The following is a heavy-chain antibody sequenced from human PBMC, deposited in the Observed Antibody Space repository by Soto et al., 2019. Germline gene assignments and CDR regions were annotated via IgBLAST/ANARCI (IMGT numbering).Heavy chain of an antibody. V-gene: IGHV3-23*01. D-gene: IGHD3-22*01. Sequence: GGSLRLSCAASGFTFSSYAMSWVRQAPGKGLEWVSAIGGSGGSTYYADSVKGRFTISRDTSKNTLYLQMNSLRPDDTAVYYCSKAIVVVITPTYFVYWGQGTLVTVSS. CDR2: IGGSGGST. CDR1: GFTFSSYA. CDR3: SKAIVVVITPTYFVY. J-gene: IGHJ4*02.